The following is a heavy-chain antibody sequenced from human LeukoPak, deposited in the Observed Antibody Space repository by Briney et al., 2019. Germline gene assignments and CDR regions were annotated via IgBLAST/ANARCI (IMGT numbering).Heavy chain of an antibody. V-gene: IGHV3-11*01. J-gene: IGHJ4*02. CDR1: GFTFSDYY. CDR2: ISSSGSTI. D-gene: IGHD2-15*01. CDR3: ERDFNCSGGRCYSALFDY. Sequence: PGGSLRLSCAASGFTFSDYYMSWIRQAPGKGLEWVSYISSSGSTIYYADSVKGRFTISRDNAKNSLYLQMNSLRAEDTAVYYCERDFNCSGGRCYSALFDYWGQGTLVTVSS.